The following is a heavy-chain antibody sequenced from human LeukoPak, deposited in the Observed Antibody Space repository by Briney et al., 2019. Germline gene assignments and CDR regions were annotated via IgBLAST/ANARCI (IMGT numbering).Heavy chain of an antibody. CDR3: ARSRDYYGSGLYYFDY. Sequence: SETLSLTCTVSGNSFGDYYWSWIRQPAGKGLEWIGRIYTSGSTNYNPSLKSRVTISVDTSKNQFSLKLSSVTAADTAVYYCARSRDYYGSGLYYFDYWGQGTLVTVSS. J-gene: IGHJ4*02. CDR1: GNSFGDYY. V-gene: IGHV4-4*07. CDR2: IYTSGST. D-gene: IGHD3-10*01.